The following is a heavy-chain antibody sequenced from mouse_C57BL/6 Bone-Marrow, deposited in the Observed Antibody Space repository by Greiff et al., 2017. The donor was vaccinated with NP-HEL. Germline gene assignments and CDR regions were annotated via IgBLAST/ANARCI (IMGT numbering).Heavy chain of an antibody. Sequence: VKLMESAAELARPGASVKMSCKASGYTFTSYTMHWVKQRPGQGLEWIGYINPSSGYTKYNQKFKDKATLTADKSSSTAYMQLSSLTSEDSAVYYCARTGRVYFDYWGQGTTLTVSS. D-gene: IGHD4-1*01. V-gene: IGHV1-4*01. CDR1: GYTFTSYT. J-gene: IGHJ2*01. CDR3: ARTGRVYFDY. CDR2: INPSSGYT.